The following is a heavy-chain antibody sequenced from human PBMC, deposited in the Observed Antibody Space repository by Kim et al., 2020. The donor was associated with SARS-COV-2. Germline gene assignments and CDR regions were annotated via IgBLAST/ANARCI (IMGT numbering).Heavy chain of an antibody. CDR3: ATVVFYYDAGYFKN. D-gene: IGHD3-22*01. Sequence: PDSLKGRLIISRDHSKNTLYLQMNSLRAEDTAVYYCATVVFYYDAGYFKNWGQGTLVIVSS. V-gene: IGHV3-66*01. J-gene: IGHJ1*01.